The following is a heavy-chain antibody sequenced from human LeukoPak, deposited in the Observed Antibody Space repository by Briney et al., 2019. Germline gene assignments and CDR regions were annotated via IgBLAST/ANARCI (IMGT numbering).Heavy chain of an antibody. Sequence: PGGSLRLSCAASGFTFDDYAMHWVRQAPGKGLEWVSGISWNSGSIGYADSVKGRFTISRDNAKNSLYLQMNSLRAEDTALYYCANSPHGGTGAFDYWGQGTLVTVSS. V-gene: IGHV3-9*01. D-gene: IGHD4-23*01. CDR3: ANSPHGGTGAFDY. CDR1: GFTFDDYA. J-gene: IGHJ4*02. CDR2: ISWNSGSI.